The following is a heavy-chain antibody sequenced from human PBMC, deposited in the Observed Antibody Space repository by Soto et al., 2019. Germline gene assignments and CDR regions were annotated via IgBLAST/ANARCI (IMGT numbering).Heavy chain of an antibody. J-gene: IGHJ6*02. Sequence: QVQLVHSGAEVKKPGASVKVSCKASGYTFTSYDINWVRQATGQGLEWMGWMNPNRGNTGYAQKFQGRVTMTRNTSRSTAYMELRSLRSEATAVYFCARRGYSSSWYYYYYYGMDVWGQGTTVTVSS. CDR3: ARRGYSSSWYYYYYYGMDV. V-gene: IGHV1-8*01. CDR1: GYTFTSYD. D-gene: IGHD6-13*01. CDR2: MNPNRGNT.